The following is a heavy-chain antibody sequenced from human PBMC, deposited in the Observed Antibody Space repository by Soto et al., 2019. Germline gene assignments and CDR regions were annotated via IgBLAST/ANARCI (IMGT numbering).Heavy chain of an antibody. D-gene: IGHD2-2*01. Sequence: GESLKISCQTSGFTFTDYWIGWVRQMPGKGLEWVGVIFPRDSDTRYNQSFRGQVTISADKSISTAYLQWSSLEASDTAMYYCARPTYCSSTHCSPFDYWGQGTLVTVSS. CDR2: IFPRDSDT. V-gene: IGHV5-51*01. CDR1: GFTFTDYW. CDR3: ARPTYCSSTHCSPFDY. J-gene: IGHJ4*02.